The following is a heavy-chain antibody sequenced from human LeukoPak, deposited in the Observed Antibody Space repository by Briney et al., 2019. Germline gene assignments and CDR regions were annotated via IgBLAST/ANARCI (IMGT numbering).Heavy chain of an antibody. CDR3: AKHRSSYSGYEIVTNYFDY. J-gene: IGHJ4*02. D-gene: IGHD5-12*01. CDR1: GYTFTSYG. CDR2: VNGYNGNT. Sequence: GASVKVSCKASGYTFTSYGIDWVRQAPRQGLEWMGWVNGYNGNTDYAQKFRGRVTITTDTSTRTAYMELRSLSSDDTAVYYCAKHRSSYSGYEIVTNYFDYWGQGTLVTVSS. V-gene: IGHV1-18*01.